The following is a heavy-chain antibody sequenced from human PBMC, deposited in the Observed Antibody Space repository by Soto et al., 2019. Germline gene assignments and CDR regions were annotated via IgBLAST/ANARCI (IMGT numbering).Heavy chain of an antibody. CDR1: GGSISSGHYY. CDR2: IYFRGST. J-gene: IGHJ4*02. D-gene: IGHD3-22*01. CDR3: ARIYDSSGYVDY. V-gene: IGHV4-30-4*01. Sequence: QVQLQESGPGLVKPSQTLSLTCTVSGGSISSGHYYWSWIRQPPGKGLEWIGNIYFRGSTYYSPSPKGRGTISVDTSKSPFSLMLSAVTAADTAVYYCARIYDSSGYVDYWGQGTLVTVSS.